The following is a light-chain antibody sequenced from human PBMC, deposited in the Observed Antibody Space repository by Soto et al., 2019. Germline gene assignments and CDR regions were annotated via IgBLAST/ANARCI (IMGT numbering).Light chain of an antibody. CDR2: DVS. Sequence: QSALTQPASVSGSPGQSITISCTGTCSDVGGYNYVSWYQQHPGKAPKLMIYDVSNRPSGVSNRFSGSKSGNTAFLTISGLQAEDEADYYCSSYTSSSTPVFGTGTRVTVL. J-gene: IGLJ1*01. CDR1: CSDVGGYNY. CDR3: SSYTSSSTPV. V-gene: IGLV2-14*01.